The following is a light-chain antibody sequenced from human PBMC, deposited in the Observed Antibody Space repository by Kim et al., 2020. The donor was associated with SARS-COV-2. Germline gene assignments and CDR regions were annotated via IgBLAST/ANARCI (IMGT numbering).Light chain of an antibody. CDR1: SLRRYY. CDR2: GES. Sequence: SSELTQDPAVSVALGQTVRITCQGDSLRRYYASWYQQKPGQAPVLVSYGESNRPSGIPDRFSGSSSGSTASLTITGAQAEDEADFYCNSRDRSSRYWVFG. J-gene: IGLJ3*02. V-gene: IGLV3-19*01. CDR3: NSRDRSSRYWV.